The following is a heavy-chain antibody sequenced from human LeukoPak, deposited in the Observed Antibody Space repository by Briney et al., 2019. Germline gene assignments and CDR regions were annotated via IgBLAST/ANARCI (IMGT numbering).Heavy chain of an antibody. J-gene: IGHJ4*02. D-gene: IGHD3-22*01. CDR1: GFTVSSNY. CDR2: VKPDGSEK. Sequence: PGGSLRLSCAASGFTVSSNYMTWVRQAPGKGLEWVAHVKPDGSEKSYVDSVKGRFTISRDNAQNSLYLQTNSLRAEDTAVYYCARDRGYYVFDYWGQGTLVTVSS. CDR3: ARDRGYYVFDY. V-gene: IGHV3-7*01.